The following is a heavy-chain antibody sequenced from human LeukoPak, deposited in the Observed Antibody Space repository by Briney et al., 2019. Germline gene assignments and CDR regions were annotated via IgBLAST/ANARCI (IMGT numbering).Heavy chain of an antibody. J-gene: IGHJ4*02. CDR2: IRYDGSNK. CDR1: GFTSSSYG. Sequence: PGGSLRLSCAASGFTSSSYGMHWVRQAPGKGLEWVAFIRYDGSNKYYADSVKGRFTISRDNSKNTLYLQMNSLRAEDTAVYYCAKDRLLWFGELLPPYYFDYWGQGTLVTVSS. V-gene: IGHV3-30*02. D-gene: IGHD3-10*01. CDR3: AKDRLLWFGELLPPYYFDY.